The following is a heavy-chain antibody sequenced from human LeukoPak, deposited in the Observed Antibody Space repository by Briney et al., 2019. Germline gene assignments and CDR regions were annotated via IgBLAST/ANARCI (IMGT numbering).Heavy chain of an antibody. CDR1: GFTFSSYA. D-gene: IGHD1-7*01. V-gene: IGHV3-23*01. CDR3: AKSQGLSNWNYAGDY. J-gene: IGHJ4*02. Sequence: GGSLRLSCAASGFTFSSYAMSWVRQAPGKGLEWVSAISGSGGSTYYADSVKGRFTISRDNSKNTLYLQMNSLRAEDTAVYYCAKSQGLSNWNYAGDYWGQGTLVTVSS. CDR2: ISGSGGST.